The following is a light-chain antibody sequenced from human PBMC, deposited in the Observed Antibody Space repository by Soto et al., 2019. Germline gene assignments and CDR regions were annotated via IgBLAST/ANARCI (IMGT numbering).Light chain of an antibody. V-gene: IGKV3D-20*02. CDR3: HQRSNWPRT. Sequence: IVLTQSPGTLSLSPGDRATLSCRASHSMSNSNLAWYQHKPGQAPRLLIYGASNRATGIPDRFSGSGSGTDFILTISSLEAEDSAVYYCHQRSNWPRTFGGGSKVEI. J-gene: IGKJ4*01. CDR2: GAS. CDR1: HSMSNSN.